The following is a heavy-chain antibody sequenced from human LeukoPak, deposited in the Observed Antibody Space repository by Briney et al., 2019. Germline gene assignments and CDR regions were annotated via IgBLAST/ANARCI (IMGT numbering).Heavy chain of an antibody. Sequence: PGGSLRLSCAASGFTVSSNYMSWVRQAPGKGLEWVSVIYSGGSTYYADSVKGRFTISRDNSKNTLYLQMNSLRAEDTAVYYCAKSMTTVTTGFQHWGQGTLVTVSS. V-gene: IGHV3-53*01. CDR3: AKSMTTVTTGFQH. CDR1: GFTVSSNY. D-gene: IGHD4-17*01. CDR2: IYSGGST. J-gene: IGHJ1*01.